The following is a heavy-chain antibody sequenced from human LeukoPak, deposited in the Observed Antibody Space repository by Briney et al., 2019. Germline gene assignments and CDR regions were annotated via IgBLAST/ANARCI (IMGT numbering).Heavy chain of an antibody. V-gene: IGHV3-30*02. CDR2: LRYDGSKR. D-gene: IGHD1-26*01. J-gene: IGHJ3*02. CDR3: AKDGGSGSYFAFDI. CDR1: GFTFNSYG. Sequence: RGSLRLSCAASGFTFNSYGMHWVRQAPGKGREWVAFLRYDGSKRYFAGSVKGRFALSRDNSKNKLYLQMSSLRPEDTAVYLCAKDGGSGSYFAFDIWGQGTMVTVSS.